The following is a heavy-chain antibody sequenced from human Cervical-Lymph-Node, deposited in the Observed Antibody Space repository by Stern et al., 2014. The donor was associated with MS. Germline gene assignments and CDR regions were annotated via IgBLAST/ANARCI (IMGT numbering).Heavy chain of an antibody. J-gene: IGHJ3*02. CDR3: TKDGSSSWTGNAFDI. CDR1: GFTFGDYA. V-gene: IGHV3-9*01. Sequence: EVQLVESGGGLVQPGRSLRLSCAASGFTFGDYAMHWVRQVPGKGLGWVSGINWKSDSVAYADSVKGRFTISRDNAKNSLYLQMNSLRAEDTALYYGTKDGSSSWTGNAFDIWGQGTMVTVSS. D-gene: IGHD6-13*01. CDR2: INWKSDSV.